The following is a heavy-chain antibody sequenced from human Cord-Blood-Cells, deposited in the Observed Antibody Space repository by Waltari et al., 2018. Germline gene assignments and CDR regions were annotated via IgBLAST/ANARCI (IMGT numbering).Heavy chain of an antibody. Sequence: QVQLQQWGAGLLKPSETLSLTCAVYGGSFSGYYWSWIRQPPGKGLEWIGEINHSGSTNYHPSLKSRVTISVDTSNNQFSLKLSSVTAADTAVYYCARGGITMVRGVSPYYYYYMDVWGKGTTVTVSS. CDR2: INHSGST. D-gene: IGHD3-10*01. CDR3: ARGGITMVRGVSPYYYYYMDV. CDR1: GGSFSGYY. J-gene: IGHJ6*03. V-gene: IGHV4-34*01.